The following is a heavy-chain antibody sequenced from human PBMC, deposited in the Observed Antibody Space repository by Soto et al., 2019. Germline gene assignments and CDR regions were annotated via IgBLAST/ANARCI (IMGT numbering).Heavy chain of an antibody. J-gene: IGHJ4*02. CDR2: IWYDGSNK. CDR3: ASTKAVAAKTQYYFDY. D-gene: IGHD6-19*01. Sequence: QVQLVESGGGVVQPGRSLRLSCAASGFTFSSYGMHWVRQAPGKGLEWVAVIWYDGSNKYYADSVKGRFTISRDNSKNTLYLQMNSLRAEDTAVYYCASTKAVAAKTQYYFDYWGQGTLVTVSS. V-gene: IGHV3-33*01. CDR1: GFTFSSYG.